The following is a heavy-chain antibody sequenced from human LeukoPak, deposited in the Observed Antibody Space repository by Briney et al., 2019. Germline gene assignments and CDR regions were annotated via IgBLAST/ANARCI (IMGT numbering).Heavy chain of an antibody. J-gene: IGHJ5*02. CDR1: GGSISSGSYY. CDR2: IYTSGST. D-gene: IGHD2-21*02. Sequence: SQTLSLTCTVSGGSISSGSYYWSWIRQPAGKGLEWIGRIYTSGSTNYNPSLKSRVTISVDTSKNQFSLKLSSVTAADTAVYYCARVGPGVTNNWFDPWGQGTLVTVSS. V-gene: IGHV4-61*02. CDR3: ARVGPGVTNNWFDP.